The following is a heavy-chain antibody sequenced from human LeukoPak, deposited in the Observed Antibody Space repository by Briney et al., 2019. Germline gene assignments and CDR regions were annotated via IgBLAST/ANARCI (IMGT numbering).Heavy chain of an antibody. D-gene: IGHD5-12*01. CDR2: MNPNSGNT. V-gene: IGHV1-8*01. Sequence: ASVKVSCKASGYTFTSYDINWVRQATGQGLEWMGWMNPNSGNTGYAQKFQGRVTMTRNTSISTAYMELRSLRSEDTAVYYCARGLRATISYYYYMDVWGKGTTVTVSS. CDR3: ARGLRATISYYYYMDV. CDR1: GYTFTSYD. J-gene: IGHJ6*03.